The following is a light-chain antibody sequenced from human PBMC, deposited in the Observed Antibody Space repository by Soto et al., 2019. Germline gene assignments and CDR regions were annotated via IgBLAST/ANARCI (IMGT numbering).Light chain of an antibody. CDR3: QRYGSSPQT. J-gene: IGKJ2*01. Sequence: EIVLTPSPGTLSLSPGERATLSCRASQSSSTYIAWYQQKPGQAPRLLIYGASSRATGIPDRFSGSWSGTDFTLTVSRLEPEDFAVYYCQRYGSSPQTFGQGTKLEIK. V-gene: IGKV3-20*01. CDR1: QSSSTY. CDR2: GAS.